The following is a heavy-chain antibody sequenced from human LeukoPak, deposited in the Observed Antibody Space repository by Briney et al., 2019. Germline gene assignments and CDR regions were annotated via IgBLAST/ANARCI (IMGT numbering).Heavy chain of an antibody. D-gene: IGHD5-18*01. CDR1: GFTFSSYA. J-gene: IGHJ4*02. V-gene: IGHV3-23*01. Sequence: GGSLRLSCAASGFTFSSYAMSWVRQAQGKGLEWVSAISGSGGSTYYADSVKGRFTISRDNSKNTLYLQMNSLRAEDTAVYYCAKVLGYSYGFGYWGQGTLVTVSS. CDR3: AKVLGYSYGFGY. CDR2: ISGSGGST.